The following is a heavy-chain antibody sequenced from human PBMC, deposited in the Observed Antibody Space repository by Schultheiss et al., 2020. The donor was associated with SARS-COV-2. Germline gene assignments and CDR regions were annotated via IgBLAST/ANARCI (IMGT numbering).Heavy chain of an antibody. D-gene: IGHD3-3*01. J-gene: IGHJ6*02. V-gene: IGHV3-33*05. CDR1: GFTFSSYG. CDR2: ISYDGSNK. Sequence: GGSLRLSCAASGFTFSSYGMHWVRQAPGKGLEWVAVISYDGSNKYYADSVKGRFTISRDNSKNTLYLQMNSLRAEDTAVYYCAREGTYYDFWSGIPLNYYYGMDVWGQGTTVTVSS. CDR3: AREGTYYDFWSGIPLNYYYGMDV.